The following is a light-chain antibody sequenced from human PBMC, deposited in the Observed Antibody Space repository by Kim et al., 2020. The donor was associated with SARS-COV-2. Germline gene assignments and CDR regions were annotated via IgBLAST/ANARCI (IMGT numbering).Light chain of an antibody. CDR3: APWDDSLGGV. J-gene: IGLJ1*01. Sequence: PGQRVTISCSGGRSNIGSNYVDWYQQVPGTAPKLLIYRNNQRPSGVPDRFSGSKSDTSASLAISGLRSEDEANYYCAPWDDSLGGVFGTGTKVTVL. CDR1: RSNIGSNY. CDR2: RNN. V-gene: IGLV1-47*01.